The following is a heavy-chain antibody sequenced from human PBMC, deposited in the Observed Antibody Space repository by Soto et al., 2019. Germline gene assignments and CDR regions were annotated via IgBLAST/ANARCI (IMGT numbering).Heavy chain of an antibody. J-gene: IGHJ6*02. D-gene: IGHD3-16*01. V-gene: IGHV1-18*01. CDR2: ISAYNGNT. Sequence: QVQLVQSGAEVKKPGASVKVSCKASGYTFTSYGISWVRQAPGQGLEWMGWISAYNGNTNYAQKLQGRVTMTTDTPTSTAYRELRSLRSDDTAVYYCARDSPYARLGGYDYGMDVWGQGTTVTVSS. CDR1: GYTFTSYG. CDR3: ARDSPYARLGGYDYGMDV.